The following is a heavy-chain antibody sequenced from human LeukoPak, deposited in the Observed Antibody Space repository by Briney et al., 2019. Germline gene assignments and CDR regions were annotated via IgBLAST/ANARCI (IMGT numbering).Heavy chain of an antibody. D-gene: IGHD1-7*01. V-gene: IGHV4-59*02. CDR3: ARDIRVIGTTLYFDY. Sequence: PSETLSLTCSVSGESVSSYFWSWVRQPPGRGLDWIAYMHYSGTTNYNASLKSRLTMSVDTSKNQFSLMLSSVTAADTAVYYCARDIRVIGTTLYFDYWGQGILVTVSS. J-gene: IGHJ4*02. CDR2: MHYSGTT. CDR1: GESVSSYF.